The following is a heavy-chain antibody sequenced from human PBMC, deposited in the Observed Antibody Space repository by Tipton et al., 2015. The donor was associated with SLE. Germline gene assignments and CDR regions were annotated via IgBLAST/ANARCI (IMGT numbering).Heavy chain of an antibody. J-gene: IGHJ4*02. V-gene: IGHV4-34*01. D-gene: IGHD2-2*01. Sequence: TLSLTCAVYGGSFSGYYWSWIRQPPGKGLEWIGEINHSGRTNYNPSLKSRVTISVDTSKNQFSLKLSSVTAAGTAVYYCARVCSSTSCCFDYWGQGTLVTVSS. CDR2: INHSGRT. CDR3: ARVCSSTSCCFDY. CDR1: GGSFSGYY.